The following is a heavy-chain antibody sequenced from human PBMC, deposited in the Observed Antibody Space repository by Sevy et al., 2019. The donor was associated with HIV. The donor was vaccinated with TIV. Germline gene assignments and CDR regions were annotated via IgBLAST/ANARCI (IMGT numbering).Heavy chain of an antibody. CDR2: IYSGGST. CDR3: ARDRFNYGGNLDAFDI. D-gene: IGHD4-17*01. CDR1: GFTVSSNY. V-gene: IGHV3-53*01. Sequence: GGSLRLSCAASGFTVSSNYMSWVRQAPGKGLEWVSVIYSGGSTYYAVSVKGGFTNSRDNSKNTLYLQMNSLRAEDTAVYYCARDRFNYGGNLDAFDIWGQGTMVTVSS. J-gene: IGHJ3*02.